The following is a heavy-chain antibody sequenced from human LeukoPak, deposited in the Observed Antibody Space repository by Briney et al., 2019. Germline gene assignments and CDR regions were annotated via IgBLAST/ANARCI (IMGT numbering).Heavy chain of an antibody. CDR2: IKQDGSEK. J-gene: IGHJ4*02. CDR1: GFTFSSYW. CDR3: ARVGSGWYVNY. Sequence: GGSLRLSCAASGFTFSSYWMSWVRQAPGKGLEWVANIKQDGSEKYYVDSVNGRFTISRDNAKNSLYLQMNSLRAEDTAVYYCARVGSGWYVNYWGQGTLVTVSS. V-gene: IGHV3-7*01. D-gene: IGHD6-19*01.